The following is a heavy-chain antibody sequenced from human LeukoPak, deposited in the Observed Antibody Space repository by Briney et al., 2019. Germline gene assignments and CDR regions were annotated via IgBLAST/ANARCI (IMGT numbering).Heavy chain of an antibody. V-gene: IGHV4-31*03. Sequence: PSETLSLTCTVSGGSISSGGYYWRWIRQHPGKGLEWIGHIYSSGSTNYNPSLRSRVTISVDTSKNQFSLRLSSVAAADTAVYYCASLPPRYYDFWSGYYPPAYWGQGTLVTVSS. CDR1: GGSISSGGYY. CDR2: IYSSGST. D-gene: IGHD3-3*01. CDR3: ASLPPRYYDFWSGYYPPAY. J-gene: IGHJ4*02.